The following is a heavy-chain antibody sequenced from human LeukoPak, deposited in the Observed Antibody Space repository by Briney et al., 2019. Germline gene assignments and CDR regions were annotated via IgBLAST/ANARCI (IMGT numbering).Heavy chain of an antibody. CDR3: ARVTVDTAMGIDY. V-gene: IGHV3-7*01. D-gene: IGHD5-18*01. J-gene: IGHJ4*02. Sequence: GGSLRLSCAASGFTFSSYWMSWVRQAPGKGLEWVANIKQDGSEKYYVDSVKGRFTISRDNAKNSLYLQMNSLRAEDTAVYYCARVTVDTAMGIDYWGQGTLVTVSS. CDR1: GFTFSSYW. CDR2: IKQDGSEK.